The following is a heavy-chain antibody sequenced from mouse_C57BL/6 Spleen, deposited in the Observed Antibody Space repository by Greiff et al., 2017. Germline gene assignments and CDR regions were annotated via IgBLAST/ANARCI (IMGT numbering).Heavy chain of an antibody. CDR1: GYTFTSYG. J-gene: IGHJ2*01. CDR3: ARDPLYYYGSSYVDY. D-gene: IGHD1-1*01. Sequence: QVQLQQSGAELARPGASVKLSCKASGYTFTSYGISWVKQRTGQGLEWIGEIYPRSGNTYYNEKFKGKATLTADKSSSTAYMELRSLTSEDSAVYFCARDPLYYYGSSYVDYWGQGTTLTVSS. CDR2: IYPRSGNT. V-gene: IGHV1-81*01.